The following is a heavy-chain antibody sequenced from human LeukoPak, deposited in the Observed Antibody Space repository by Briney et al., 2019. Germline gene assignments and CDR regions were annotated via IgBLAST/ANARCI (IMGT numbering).Heavy chain of an antibody. CDR2: IYYSGST. CDR1: GGSISSTTFY. V-gene: IGHV4-39*01. D-gene: IGHD1-1*01. J-gene: IGHJ4*02. CDR3: ARSVATTGTSHWGY. Sequence: SETLSLTCIVSGGSISSTTFYWGWIRQPPGKGLEWIGSIYYSGSTYYNPSLKSRITISFDTSRDQFSLNLSSVTAADTAVYYCARSVATTGTSHWGYWGQGTLVTVSS.